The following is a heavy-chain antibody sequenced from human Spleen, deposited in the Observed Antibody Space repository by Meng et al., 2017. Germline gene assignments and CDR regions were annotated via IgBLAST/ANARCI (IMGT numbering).Heavy chain of an antibody. J-gene: IGHJ4*02. CDR2: INQSGST. CDR1: GGSISSSNW. CDR3: ARTPGLRWTPKIDQ. Sequence: QVQPQESGPGLVKPSGTLTLTCAVFGGSISSSNWWSWVRQPPGKGLEWIGEINQSGSTTYNPSLKRRVTMSVDTSKNQFSLNLRSVTAADTAVYFCARTPGLRWTPKIDQWGLGTLVTVSS. D-gene: IGHD4-23*01. V-gene: IGHV4-4*02.